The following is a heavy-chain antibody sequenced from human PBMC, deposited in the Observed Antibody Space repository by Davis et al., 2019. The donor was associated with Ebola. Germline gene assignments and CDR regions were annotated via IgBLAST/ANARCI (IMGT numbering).Heavy chain of an antibody. Sequence: GGSLRLSCAASGFTFDEYAMHWVRQGPGKGLEWVSGISWNSGSIGYADSVKGRFTISRDNAKNSLYLQMNSLRAEDTAVYYCARELVVISYYYYYGMDVWGQGTTVTVSS. CDR3: ARELVVISYYYYYGMDV. CDR1: GFTFDEYA. V-gene: IGHV3-9*01. J-gene: IGHJ6*02. D-gene: IGHD3-22*01. CDR2: ISWNSGSI.